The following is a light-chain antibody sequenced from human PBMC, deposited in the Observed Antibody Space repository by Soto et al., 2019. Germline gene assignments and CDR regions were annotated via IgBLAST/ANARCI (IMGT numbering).Light chain of an antibody. CDR3: QQSFGPPYT. CDR1: QSLGRR. V-gene: IGKV1-39*01. CDR2: ETS. J-gene: IGKJ2*01. Sequence: DIQMTQSPSSLSASVGDRVTISCRASQSLGRRLTWYQQKPGEAPKLLIYETSNLQNGVPSRFSGSGSETDFTLTIHSLQPEDFATYYCQQSFGPPYTFGQGTKLE.